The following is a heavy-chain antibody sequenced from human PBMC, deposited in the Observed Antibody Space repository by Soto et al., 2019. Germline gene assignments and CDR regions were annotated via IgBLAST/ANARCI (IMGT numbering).Heavy chain of an antibody. D-gene: IGHD6-19*01. CDR3: AKGPHTNVGWPYYFES. J-gene: IGHJ4*02. CDR2: SSPRGDTI. Sequence: QAVGSLRLSCVASGFSLANYPMNWVRQTPGKGLEWISYSSPRGDTIYYADSVEGRFTISRDNARNSLSLHMSSLRDEDSALYYCAKGPHTNVGWPYYFESWGQGVPVTVSS. V-gene: IGHV3-48*02. CDR1: GFSLANYP.